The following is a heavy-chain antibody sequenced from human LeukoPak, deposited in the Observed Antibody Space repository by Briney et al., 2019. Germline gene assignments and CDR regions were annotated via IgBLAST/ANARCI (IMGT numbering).Heavy chain of an antibody. CDR2: ISSSSSYI. CDR1: GFTFSSYS. Sequence: GGSLRLSCAASGFTFSSYSMNWVRQAPGKGLEWVSSISSSSSYIYYADSVKGRFTISRDNAKNSLFLQMNSLRAEDTAVYYCARDHDWELLFDYWGQGTLVTVSS. CDR3: ARDHDWELLFDY. D-gene: IGHD1-26*01. V-gene: IGHV3-21*01. J-gene: IGHJ4*02.